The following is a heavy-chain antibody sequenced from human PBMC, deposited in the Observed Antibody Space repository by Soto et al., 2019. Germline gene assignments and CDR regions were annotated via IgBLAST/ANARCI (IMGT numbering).Heavy chain of an antibody. CDR3: AREGNLGRWIQPLDS. D-gene: IGHD2-2*03. Sequence: PSETLSLTCTVSGGSISSSSYYWAWIRQPPGKGLEWIGNIHYNGNTKYGPSLKSRVTMSVDTSKNHFSLKLISVTTADTAVYFCAREGNLGRWIQPLDSWGQGTLVTVSS. CDR2: IHYNGNT. CDR1: GGSISSSSYY. V-gene: IGHV4-61*03. J-gene: IGHJ4*02.